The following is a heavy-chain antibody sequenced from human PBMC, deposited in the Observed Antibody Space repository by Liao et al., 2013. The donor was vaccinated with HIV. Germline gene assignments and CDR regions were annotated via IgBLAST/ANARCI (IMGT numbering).Heavy chain of an antibody. CDR1: GGSISSGSYY. CDR2: IYTIGIT. D-gene: IGHD3-9*01. J-gene: IGHJ3*02. Sequence: QVQLQESGPGLLKPSQTLSLTCTVSGGSISSGSYYWSWIRQPAGKGLEWIGRIYTIGITNYNPSLKSRVTISVDTSKNQFSLKLSSVTAADTAVYYCAREAVLRYQWGVFDIWGQGDNGHRLF. V-gene: IGHV4-61*02. CDR3: AREAVLRYQWGVFDI.